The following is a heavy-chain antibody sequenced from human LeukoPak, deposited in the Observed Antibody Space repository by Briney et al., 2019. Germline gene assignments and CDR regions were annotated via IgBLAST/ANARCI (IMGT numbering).Heavy chain of an antibody. CDR3: ARVAAAAGTVGFDY. CDR2: IYYSGST. J-gene: IGHJ4*02. CDR1: GGSISSSSYY. V-gene: IGHV4-61*01. Sequence: SETLSLTCTVSGGSISSSSYYWSWIRQPPGKGLEWIGYIYYSGSTNYNPSLKSRVTISVDTSKNQFSLKLSSVTAADTAVYYCARVAAAAGTVGFDYWGQGTLVTVSS. D-gene: IGHD6-13*01.